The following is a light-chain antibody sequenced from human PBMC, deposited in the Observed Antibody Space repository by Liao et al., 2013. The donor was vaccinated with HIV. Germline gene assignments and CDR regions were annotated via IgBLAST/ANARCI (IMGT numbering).Light chain of an antibody. V-gene: IGLV3-21*04. J-gene: IGLJ3*02. Sequence: SYELTQPPSVSVAPGKTARITCGGNNIGSKSVHWHQQKPGQAPVLVIYYDSDRPSGIPERFSGSNSGNTAALSISGVEAVDEADYYCQVWDASTDHRVFGGGTKLTVL. CDR2: YDS. CDR1: NIGSKS. CDR3: QVWDASTDHRV.